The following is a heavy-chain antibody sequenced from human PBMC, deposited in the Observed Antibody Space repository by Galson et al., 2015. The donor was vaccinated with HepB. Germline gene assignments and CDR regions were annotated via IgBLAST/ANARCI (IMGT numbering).Heavy chain of an antibody. CDR2: ISAYNGNT. D-gene: IGHD2-2*01. J-gene: IGHJ4*02. Sequence: SVKVSCKASGYTFTSYGISWVRQAPGQGLEWMGWISAYNGNTNYAQKLQGRVTMTTDTSTSTAYMELRSLRSDDTAVYYCARSSLQYQLLLWAYWGQGTLVTVSS. CDR1: GYTFTSYG. V-gene: IGHV1-18*04. CDR3: ARSSLQYQLLLWAY.